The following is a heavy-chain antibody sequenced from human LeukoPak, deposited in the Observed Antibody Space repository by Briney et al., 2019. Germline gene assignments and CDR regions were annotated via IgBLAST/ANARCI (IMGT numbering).Heavy chain of an antibody. V-gene: IGHV1-2*04. CDR3: ARWELSGEGRYFDY. Sequence: ASVKVSCKASGYTFTDYYIHWVRQAPGQGLEWMGWMDPKSGETNHAQRFQDWVTMTRDTSISTLYMELKRLKSDDTAVYYCARWELSGEGRYFDYWGQGTLVTVSS. D-gene: IGHD1-26*01. CDR2: MDPKSGET. J-gene: IGHJ4*02. CDR1: GYTFTDYY.